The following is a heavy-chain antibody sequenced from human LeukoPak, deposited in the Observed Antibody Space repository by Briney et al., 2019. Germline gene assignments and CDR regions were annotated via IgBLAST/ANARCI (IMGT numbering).Heavy chain of an antibody. CDR3: ARAHYYDSSGLDF. CDR1: GFTVSSNY. D-gene: IGHD3-22*01. CDR2: ISSSGSTI. Sequence: GGSLRLSCAASGFTVSSNYMSWVRQAPGKGLEWVSYISSSGSTIYYADSLKGRFTISRDNAKNSLYLQMNSLRAEDTAVYYCARAHYYDSSGLDFWGQGTLVTVSS. J-gene: IGHJ4*02. V-gene: IGHV3-11*04.